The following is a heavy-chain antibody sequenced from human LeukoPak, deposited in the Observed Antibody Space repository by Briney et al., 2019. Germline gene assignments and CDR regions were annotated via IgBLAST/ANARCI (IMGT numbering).Heavy chain of an antibody. V-gene: IGHV1-3*01. CDR3: ARGSNYYGSSGWYPVY. D-gene: IGHD6-19*01. CDR1: GYTFTSYA. Sequence: EASVKVSCKASGYTFTSYAMHWVRQAPGQRLEWTGWINAGNGNTKYSQKFQGRVTITRDTSASTAYMELSSLRSEDTAVYYCARGSNYYGSSGWYPVYWGQGTLVTVSS. J-gene: IGHJ4*02. CDR2: INAGNGNT.